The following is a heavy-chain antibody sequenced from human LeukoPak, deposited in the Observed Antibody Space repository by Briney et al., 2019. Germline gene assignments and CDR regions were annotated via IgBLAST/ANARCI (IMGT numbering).Heavy chain of an antibody. CDR2: LDPEDGAT. CDR1: GYTLTQLS. D-gene: IGHD3-10*01. J-gene: IGHJ4*02. Sequence: ASVKVSCKVSGYTLTQLSMHWARQAPGKGLEWMGGLDPEDGATINPQKFQGRLTMTQDTSTDTAYMELTTLRSEGTAVYYCATDLNYYGSGTYLMWGQGSLVTVSS. V-gene: IGHV1-24*01. CDR3: ATDLNYYGSGTYLM.